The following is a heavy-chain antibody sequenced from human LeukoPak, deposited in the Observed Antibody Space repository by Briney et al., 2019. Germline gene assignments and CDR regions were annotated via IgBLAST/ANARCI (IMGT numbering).Heavy chain of an antibody. Sequence: ASETLSLTCTVSGGSISSSSYYWGWIRQPPGKGLEWIGSIYYSGSTYYNPSLKSRVTISVDTSKNQFSLKLSSVTAADTAVYYCARQIVGATNYWGQGTLVSVSS. CDR3: ARQIVGATNY. J-gene: IGHJ4*02. CDR2: IYYSGST. CDR1: GGSISSSSYY. D-gene: IGHD1-26*01. V-gene: IGHV4-39*01.